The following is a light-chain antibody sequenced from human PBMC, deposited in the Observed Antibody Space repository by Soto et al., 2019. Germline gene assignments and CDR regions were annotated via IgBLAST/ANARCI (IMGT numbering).Light chain of an antibody. V-gene: IGLV2-23*02. CDR2: EVT. J-gene: IGLJ2*01. Sequence: QSALTQPASVSGSPGQSITISCTGTSSNVGSYDLVSWYQQHPGKAPKLLIYEVTKRPSGVSNRFSGSKSGNTASLTISGLQAEDEADYACCSYAASNTLIFGGGTQVTGL. CDR3: CSYAASNTLI. CDR1: SSNVGSYDL.